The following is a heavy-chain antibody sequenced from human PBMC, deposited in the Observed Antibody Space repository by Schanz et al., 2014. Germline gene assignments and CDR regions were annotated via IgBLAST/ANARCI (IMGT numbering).Heavy chain of an antibody. CDR1: GFGFSSYS. V-gene: IGHV3-48*04. D-gene: IGHD1-1*01. J-gene: IGHJ5*02. CDR3: ARGRVLES. CDR2: ISGSSRTI. Sequence: EVRLVESGGGLIQPGGSLRLSCAASGFGFSSYSMNWVRQAPGKGLEWVSYISGSSRTIYYADSMKGRFTVSRDSSKNTLYLQMNSLRPEDTAIYYCARGRVLESWGQGTLXTVSS.